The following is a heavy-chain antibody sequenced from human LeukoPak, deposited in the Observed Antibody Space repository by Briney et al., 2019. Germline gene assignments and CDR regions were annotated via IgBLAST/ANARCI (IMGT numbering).Heavy chain of an antibody. CDR3: ATASYYYGSGSYYYFDY. V-gene: IGHV1-18*01. CDR1: GYTFTSYG. Sequence: ASVTVSCKASGYTFTSYGISWVRQAPGQGLEWMGWISAYNGNTNYAQKLQGRVTMTTDTSTSTAYMELRSLRSDDTAVYYCATASYYYGSGSYYYFDYWGQGTLVTVSS. CDR2: ISAYNGNT. D-gene: IGHD3-10*01. J-gene: IGHJ4*02.